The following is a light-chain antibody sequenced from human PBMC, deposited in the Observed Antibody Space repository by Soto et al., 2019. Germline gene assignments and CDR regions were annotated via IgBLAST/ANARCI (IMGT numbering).Light chain of an antibody. CDR1: QSVSSN. CDR2: GAS. CDR3: QQYDNWPRT. Sequence: VMTQSPATLSVSPGERATLSCRASQSVSSNLAWYQQKSGQAPRLLIYGASTRATGIPARFSGSGSGTEFTLTISSLQSEDFAIYYCQQYDNWPRTFGHGTKV. V-gene: IGKV3-15*01. J-gene: IGKJ1*01.